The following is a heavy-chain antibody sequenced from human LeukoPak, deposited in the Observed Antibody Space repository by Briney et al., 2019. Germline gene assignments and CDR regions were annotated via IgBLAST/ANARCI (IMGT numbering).Heavy chain of an antibody. V-gene: IGHV3-23*01. J-gene: IGHJ4*02. CDR1: GFTFSSFS. CDR3: AKPDRRGYSYGYDENDY. D-gene: IGHD5-18*01. Sequence: GGSLRLSCAASGFTFSSFSMTWVREAPGKGLEWGSSIIVSGTTYYADSVKGRFTISRDNSKNTLYLQMNSLRAEDTAVYYCAKPDRRGYSYGYDENDYWGQGTLVTVSS. CDR2: IIVSGTT.